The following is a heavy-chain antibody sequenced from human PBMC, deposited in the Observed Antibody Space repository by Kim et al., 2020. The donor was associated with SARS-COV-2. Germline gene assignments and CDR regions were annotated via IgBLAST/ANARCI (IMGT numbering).Heavy chain of an antibody. CDR1: GFTFGDYA. Sequence: GGSLRLSCAASGFTFGDYAMHWVRQAPGKGLEWVSGISWNSGSIGYADFVKGRFTISRDNAKNSLYLQMNSLRAEDTALYYCAKVSHSSSWFWGAFDIWGQGTMVTVSS. D-gene: IGHD6-13*01. J-gene: IGHJ3*02. CDR3: AKVSHSSSWFWGAFDI. V-gene: IGHV3-9*01. CDR2: ISWNSGSI.